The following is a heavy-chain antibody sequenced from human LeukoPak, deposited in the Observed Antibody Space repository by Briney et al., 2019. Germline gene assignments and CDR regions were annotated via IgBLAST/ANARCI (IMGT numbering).Heavy chain of an antibody. V-gene: IGHV1-2*02. CDR1: GYTFTGYY. CDR2: INPNSGGT. D-gene: IGHD2-2*01. Sequence: GSVKVSCKASGYTFTGYYMHWVRQAPGQGLEWMGWINPNSGGTNYAQKFQGRVTMTRDTSISTAYMELSRLRSDDTAVYYCARSRLRSSIYLVNFDYWGQGTLVTVSS. CDR3: ARSRLRSSIYLVNFDY. J-gene: IGHJ4*02.